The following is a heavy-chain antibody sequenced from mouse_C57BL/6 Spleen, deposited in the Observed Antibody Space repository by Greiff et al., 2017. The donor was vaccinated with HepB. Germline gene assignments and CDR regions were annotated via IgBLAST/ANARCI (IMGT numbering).Heavy chain of an antibody. D-gene: IGHD1-1*01. J-gene: IGHJ4*01. CDR3: ARGIYQGAMDY. CDR1: GYTFTSYW. Sequence: VQLQQPGAELVKPGASVKMSCKASGYTFTSYWITWVKQRPGQGLEWIGDIYPGSGSTNYNEKFKSKATLSVDTSTSTAYMQLSSLTSEDTAVYYCARGIYQGAMDYWGQGTSVTVSS. CDR2: IYPGSGST. V-gene: IGHV1-55*01.